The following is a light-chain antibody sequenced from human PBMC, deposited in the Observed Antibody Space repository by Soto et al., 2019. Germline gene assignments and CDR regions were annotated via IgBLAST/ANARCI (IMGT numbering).Light chain of an antibody. V-gene: IGKV3-15*01. Sequence: EIVITQSASTLSVSPGERATFSCRASQSVARKLAWYQQKPGQAPRLLIHEASIRATGITARLSGSGSGTEFTLTISSLQSEDFAVYYCQQYKNWPPITFGQGTRL. CDR1: QSVARK. CDR3: QQYKNWPPIT. CDR2: EAS. J-gene: IGKJ5*01.